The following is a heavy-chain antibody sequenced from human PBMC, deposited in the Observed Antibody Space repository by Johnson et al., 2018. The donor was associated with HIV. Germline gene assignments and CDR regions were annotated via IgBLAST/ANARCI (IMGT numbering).Heavy chain of an antibody. D-gene: IGHD5-18*01. V-gene: IGHV3-33*08. Sequence: QVQLVESGGGLVKPGGSLRLSCAASGFTFSSYGMHWVRQAPGKGLEWVAVIWYDGSNKYYADSVKGRFTISRDNAKNSLYLQMNSLRAEDTAVYYCARYAVDTAMARTRDDAFDIWGQGTVVTVSS. CDR2: IWYDGSNK. CDR3: ARYAVDTAMARTRDDAFDI. CDR1: GFTFSSYG. J-gene: IGHJ3*02.